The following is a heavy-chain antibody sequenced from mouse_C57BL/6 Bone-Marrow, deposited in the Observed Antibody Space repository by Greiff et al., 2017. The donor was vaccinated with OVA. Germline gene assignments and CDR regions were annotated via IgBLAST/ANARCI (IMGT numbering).Heavy chain of an antibody. V-gene: IGHV1-55*01. Sequence: VQLQQSGAELVKPGASVKMSCKASGYTFTSYWITWVKQRPGQGLEWIGDIYPGSGSTNYNEKFKSKATLTVDTSSSTAYMQLSSLTSEDSAVYYCARSYYSNSYFDYWGQGTTLTVSS. J-gene: IGHJ2*01. CDR3: ARSYYSNSYFDY. CDR1: GYTFTSYW. CDR2: IYPGSGST. D-gene: IGHD2-5*01.